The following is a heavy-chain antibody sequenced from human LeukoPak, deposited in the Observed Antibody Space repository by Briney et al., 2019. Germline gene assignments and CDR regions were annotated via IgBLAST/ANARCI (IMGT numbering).Heavy chain of an antibody. Sequence: GGSLRLSCAASGFTVSSNYMSWVRQAPGKGLEWVSVIYSGGSTYYAESVKGRFTISRDNSKNTLYLQMNSLRAEDTAVYYCARATDYGGNIDYWGQGTLVTVSS. CDR1: GFTVSSNY. D-gene: IGHD4-23*01. CDR2: IYSGGST. V-gene: IGHV3-53*01. J-gene: IGHJ4*02. CDR3: ARATDYGGNIDY.